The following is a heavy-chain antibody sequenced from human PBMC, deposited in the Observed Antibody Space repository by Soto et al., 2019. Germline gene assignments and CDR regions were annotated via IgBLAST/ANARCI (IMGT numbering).Heavy chain of an antibody. J-gene: IGHJ4*02. CDR2: INPKNGAT. CDR1: GYTFTDYY. Sequence: GASVKVSCKASGYTFTDYYLHCVLQSPGQGLELMGWINPKNGATIYAQKFQGRVTMTRDTSISTAHMELSRLRSDDTAVYSCARVYYDSSGYLDYWGQGTLVTVS. D-gene: IGHD3-22*01. V-gene: IGHV1-2*02. CDR3: ARVYYDSSGYLDY.